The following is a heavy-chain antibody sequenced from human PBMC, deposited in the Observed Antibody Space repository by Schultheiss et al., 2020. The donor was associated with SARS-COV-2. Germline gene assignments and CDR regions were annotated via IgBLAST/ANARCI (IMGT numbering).Heavy chain of an antibody. CDR1: GGSFSGYY. J-gene: IGHJ6*03. Sequence: SETLSLTCAVYGGSFSGYYWSWIRRPPGKGLEWIGEINHSGSTNYNPSLKSRVTISVDTSKNQFSLKLSSVTAADTAVYYCARYIVHYYGSGWGTRYYYYYMDVWGKGTTVTVSS. V-gene: IGHV4-34*01. CDR3: ARYIVHYYGSGWGTRYYYYYMDV. CDR2: INHSGST. D-gene: IGHD3-10*01.